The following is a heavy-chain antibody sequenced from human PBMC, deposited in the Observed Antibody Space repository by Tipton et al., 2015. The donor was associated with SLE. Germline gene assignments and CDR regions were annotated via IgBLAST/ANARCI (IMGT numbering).Heavy chain of an antibody. Sequence: TLSLTCAVYGGSFSGYYWSWIRQPPGKGLEWIGEINHSGSTNYNPSLKSRVTISVDTSKNQFSLKLNSVTAADTAVYYCARVGRQQLVPKGYDAFDIWGQGTMVAVSS. CDR1: GGSFSGYY. CDR3: ARVGRQQLVPKGYDAFDI. D-gene: IGHD6-13*01. V-gene: IGHV4-34*01. J-gene: IGHJ3*02. CDR2: INHSGST.